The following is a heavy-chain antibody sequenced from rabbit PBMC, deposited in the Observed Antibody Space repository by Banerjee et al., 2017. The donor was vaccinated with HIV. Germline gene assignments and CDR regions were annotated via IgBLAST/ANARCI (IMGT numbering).Heavy chain of an antibody. D-gene: IGHD4-1*01. V-gene: IGHV1S45*01. Sequence: QEQLEESGGDLVKPEGSLTLTRTASAFSFSNKYVMCWVRQAPGKGLEWIACINTSSGNTVYASWAKGRFTISKTSSTTVTLQMTSLTAADTATYFCARDLAGAIGWNFGLWGPGTLVTVS. CDR1: AFSFSNKYV. J-gene: IGHJ4*01. CDR2: INTSSGNT. CDR3: ARDLAGAIGWNFGL.